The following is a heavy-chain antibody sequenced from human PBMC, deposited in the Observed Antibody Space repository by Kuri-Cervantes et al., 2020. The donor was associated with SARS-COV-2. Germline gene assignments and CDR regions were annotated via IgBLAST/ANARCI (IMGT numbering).Heavy chain of an antibody. CDR3: ARDGGGQWLSPRYYFDY. CDR2: ISYDGSNK. D-gene: IGHD6-19*01. CDR1: GFTFSSYG. V-gene: IGHV3-30*05. Sequence: GESLKISCAASGFTFSSYGMHWVRQAPGKGLEWVAVISYDGSNKYYADSVKGRFTISRDNSKNTLYLQMNSLRAEDTAVYYCARDGGGQWLSPRYYFDYWGQGTLVTVSS. J-gene: IGHJ4*02.